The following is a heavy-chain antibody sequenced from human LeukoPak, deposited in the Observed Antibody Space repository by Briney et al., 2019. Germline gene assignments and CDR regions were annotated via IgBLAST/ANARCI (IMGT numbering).Heavy chain of an antibody. Sequence: ASVKVSCKASGYTFTGYYMHWVRQAPGQGLEWMGWMNPNSGNTGYAQKFQGRVTMTRNTSISTAYMELSSLRSEDTAVYYCARGLTGDYTNWFDPWGQGTLVTVSS. CDR3: ARGLTGDYTNWFDP. CDR2: MNPNSGNT. CDR1: GYTFTGYY. D-gene: IGHD7-27*01. V-gene: IGHV1-8*02. J-gene: IGHJ5*02.